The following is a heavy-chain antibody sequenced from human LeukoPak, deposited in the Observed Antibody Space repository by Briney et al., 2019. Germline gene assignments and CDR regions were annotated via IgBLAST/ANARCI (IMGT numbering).Heavy chain of an antibody. Sequence: SVKVSCKASGGTFSSYAISWVRQAPGQGLEWMGGIIPIFGTANYAQKFQGRVTITADESTSTAYMELSSLRSEDTAVYYCAREGAYCGGDCYHEYSQHWGQGTLVTVSS. D-gene: IGHD2-21*02. J-gene: IGHJ1*01. CDR2: IIPIFGTA. CDR3: AREGAYCGGDCYHEYSQH. CDR1: GGTFSSYA. V-gene: IGHV1-69*13.